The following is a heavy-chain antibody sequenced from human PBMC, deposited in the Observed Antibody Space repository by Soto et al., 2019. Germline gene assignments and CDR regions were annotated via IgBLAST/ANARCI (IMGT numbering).Heavy chain of an antibody. CDR2: IFNIGST. D-gene: IGHD4-4*01. CDR1: GDSVSGTSYY. J-gene: IGHJ4*02. V-gene: IGHV4-61*01. Sequence: QVQLQESGPGLVKPSETLSLTCTVSGDSVSGTSYYWSWIRQPPGKGLGWIGFIFNIGSTNYNPSLQRRVPISAHTSKNHFSLELTSVTAADTAVYYCARGPDSCKNGYWGQGMLVTVSA. CDR3: ARGPDSCKNGY.